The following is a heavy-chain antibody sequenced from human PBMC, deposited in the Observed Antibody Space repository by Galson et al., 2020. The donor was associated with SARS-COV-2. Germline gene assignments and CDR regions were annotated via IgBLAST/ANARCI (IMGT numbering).Heavy chain of an antibody. D-gene: IGHD3-22*01. V-gene: IGHV3-7*01. J-gene: IGHJ5*02. CDR2: IRQDGSEQ. CDR1: GFTFTSHW. CDR3: AREDDSSGSLGDL. Sequence: TGGSLRLSCAASGFTFTSHWMHWVRQAPGKGLEWVANIRQDGSEQLYVDSVKGRFTISRDNAKKSLFLQMNSLRAEDTAVYYCAREDDSSGSLGDLWGQGTLVTVSS.